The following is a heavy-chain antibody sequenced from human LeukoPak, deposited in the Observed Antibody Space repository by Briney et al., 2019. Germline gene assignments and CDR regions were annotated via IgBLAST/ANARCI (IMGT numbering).Heavy chain of an antibody. CDR2: ISGSGGGT. V-gene: IGHV3-23*01. CDR3: VKDLGRYRNNCFDY. J-gene: IGHJ4*02. Sequence: QTGGSLRLSCAASGFTFSSYAMSWVRQAPEKGLEWVSTISGSGGGTYYADSVKGRFTISRDDSTSTLYLQRNSLRAEDTAVYYCVKDLGRYRNNCFDYWGQGTLVTVSS. D-gene: IGHD1-26*01. CDR1: GFTFSSYA.